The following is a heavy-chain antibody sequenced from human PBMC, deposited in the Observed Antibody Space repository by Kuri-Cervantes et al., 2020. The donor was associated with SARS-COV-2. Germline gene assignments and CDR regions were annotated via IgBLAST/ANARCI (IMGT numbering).Heavy chain of an antibody. CDR1: GGSISSHY. V-gene: IGHV4-59*04. CDR2: IYCSGST. Sequence: ESLKISCTVSGGSISSHYWSWIRQPPGKGLEWIGYIYCSGSTYYNPSLKSRVTISVDTSKNQFSLKLSSVTAADTAVYYCAREDTIFGVPDAFDIWGQGTMVTVSS. CDR3: AREDTIFGVPDAFDI. J-gene: IGHJ3*02. D-gene: IGHD3-3*01.